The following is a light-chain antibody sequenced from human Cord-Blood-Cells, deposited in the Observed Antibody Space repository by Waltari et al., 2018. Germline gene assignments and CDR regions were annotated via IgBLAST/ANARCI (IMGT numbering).Light chain of an antibody. J-gene: IGLJ1*01. CDR2: DVS. V-gene: IGLV2-14*01. Sequence: QSALTQPAPVSGSPGQSITISCTGTSSDVGGYNSVSWYQQHPGKAPKLMIYDVSNRPSGVSNRFSGSKSGNTASLTISGLQAEDEADYYCSSYTSSSTLVFGTGTKVTVL. CDR1: SSDVGGYNS. CDR3: SSYTSSSTLV.